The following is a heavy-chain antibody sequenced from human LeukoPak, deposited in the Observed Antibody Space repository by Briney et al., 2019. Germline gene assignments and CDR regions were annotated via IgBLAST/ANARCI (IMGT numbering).Heavy chain of an antibody. CDR2: IYHSGST. V-gene: IGHV4-4*02. D-gene: IGHD6-13*01. J-gene: IGHJ4*02. Sequence: SETLSLTCAVSGGSISSTNWWSWVRQPPGKGLEWIGEIYHSGSTNYNPSLKSRVTISVDTSKNQFSLKLSSVTAADTAVYYCARAISSSWYYVDYWGQGTLVTVSS. CDR3: ARAISSSWYYVDY. CDR1: GGSISSTNW.